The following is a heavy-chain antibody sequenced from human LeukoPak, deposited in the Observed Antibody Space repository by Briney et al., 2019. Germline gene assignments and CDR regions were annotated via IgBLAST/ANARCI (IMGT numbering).Heavy chain of an antibody. CDR3: ARDRGPISGMDV. CDR2: LYYGGST. V-gene: IGHV3-53*01. Sequence: GGSLRLSCAASGFTVSTNYMNWVRQAPGEGLGWVSVLYYGGSTYYADSVKGRFTISRDNSKNTLYLQMNSLRAEDTAVYYCARDRGPISGMDVWGQGTTVTVSS. J-gene: IGHJ6*02. CDR1: GFTVSTNY. D-gene: IGHD3-16*01.